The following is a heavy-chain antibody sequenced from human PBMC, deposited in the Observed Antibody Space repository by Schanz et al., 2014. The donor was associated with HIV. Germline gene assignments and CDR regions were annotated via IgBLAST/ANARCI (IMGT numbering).Heavy chain of an antibody. CDR1: GFTFSSYA. J-gene: IGHJ4*02. Sequence: VQLLESGGGLVQPGGSLRLSCAASGFTFSSYAMSWVRQAPGKGLEWVALISKDGSNKYYADTVKGRFTISRDNSKNTLYLQMNSLRAEDTTVYYCAKDQGDVTGTPFDYWGQGTLVAVSS. CDR2: ISKDGSNK. D-gene: IGHD1-20*01. V-gene: IGHV3-30*04. CDR3: AKDQGDVTGTPFDY.